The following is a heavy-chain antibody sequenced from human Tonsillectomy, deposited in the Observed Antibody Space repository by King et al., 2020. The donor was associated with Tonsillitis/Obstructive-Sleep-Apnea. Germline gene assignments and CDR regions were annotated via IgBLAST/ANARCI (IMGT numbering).Heavy chain of an antibody. J-gene: IGHJ4*02. CDR3: ARDGAGYYDQYFDY. CDR2: IWYDGSNK. Sequence: VQLVESGGGVVQPGRSLRLSCAASGFTFSSYGMHWVRQAPGKGLEWVAVIWYDGSNKYFADSVKGRFTISRDNSKNTLYLQMNSLRAEDTAVYCCARDGAGYYDQYFDYWGQGTLVTVSS. V-gene: IGHV3-33*01. D-gene: IGHD3-9*01. CDR1: GFTFSSYG.